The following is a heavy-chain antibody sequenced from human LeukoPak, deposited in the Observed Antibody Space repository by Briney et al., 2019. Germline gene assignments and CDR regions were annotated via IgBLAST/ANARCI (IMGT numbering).Heavy chain of an antibody. V-gene: IGHV3-7*01. CDR2: IDPDGSHQ. D-gene: IGHD2-15*01. CDR1: GFTFSSYW. CDR3: ARDGGRREDY. J-gene: IGHJ4*02. Sequence: AGGSLRLSCAASGFTFSSYWATWVRQAPGKGLEWVANIDPDGSHQYYVDSVKGRFTISKDNAKNSLYLQMNSLRAEDTAVYYCARDGGRREDYWGQGALVTVSS.